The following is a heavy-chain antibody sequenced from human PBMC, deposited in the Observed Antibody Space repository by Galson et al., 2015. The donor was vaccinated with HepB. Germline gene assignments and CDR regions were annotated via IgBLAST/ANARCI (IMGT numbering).Heavy chain of an antibody. D-gene: IGHD1-26*01. Sequence: SLRLSCAASGFTFSSYWMHWVRHAPGKGLVWVSRINSDGSSTSYADSVKGRFTISRDNAKNSLYLQVNSLRAEDTAVYYCARYSSGNYGDYWGQGTLVTVSS. J-gene: IGHJ4*02. CDR1: GFTFSSYW. V-gene: IGHV3-74*01. CDR3: ARYSSGNYGDY. CDR2: INSDGSST.